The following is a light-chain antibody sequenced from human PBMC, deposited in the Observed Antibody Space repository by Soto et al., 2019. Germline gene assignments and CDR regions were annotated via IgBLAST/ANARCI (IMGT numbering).Light chain of an antibody. CDR3: QQYGSSGK. CDR2: DAS. CDR1: QSVRTY. V-gene: IGKV3-20*01. J-gene: IGKJ1*01. Sequence: IVLTHSPVTLSLSPGERATLSVRASQSVRTYLAWYQVKPGQAPRLLIYDASNRATGIPDRFSGSGSGTDFTLTISRLEPEDFAVYYCQQYGSSGKFGQGTKGDIK.